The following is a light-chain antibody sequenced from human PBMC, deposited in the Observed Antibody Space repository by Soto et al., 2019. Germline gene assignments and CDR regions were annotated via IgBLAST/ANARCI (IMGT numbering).Light chain of an antibody. CDR2: SSN. CDR1: SPNIGSNT. CDR3: AAWDDNLDAVV. V-gene: IGLV1-44*01. Sequence: QPVLTQPPSASGTPGQRVTISCSGGSPNIGSNTVNWYQQLPGTAPKLLIHSSNQRPSGVPDRVSGSQSGTSASLAISGLQSDDEADYYCAAWDDNLDAVVFGGGTKVTVL. J-gene: IGLJ2*01.